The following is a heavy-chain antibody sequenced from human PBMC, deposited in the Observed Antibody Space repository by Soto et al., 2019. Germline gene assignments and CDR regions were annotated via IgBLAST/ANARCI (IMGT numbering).Heavy chain of an antibody. CDR2: ISGSSEST. J-gene: IGHJ4*02. CDR3: AKAVGCNYGGSGGHSDY. V-gene: IGHV3-23*01. D-gene: IGHD5-12*01. CDR1: GFTFSSYA. Sequence: EVQLLESGGDLVQPGGSLRLSCAASGFTFSSYAMTWVRQAPGKGLEWASSISGSSESTYYADSVKGRFTISRDNSENALYLQMTSLRAEDKAVYYCAKAVGCNYGGSGGHSDYWGQGTLVTVSS.